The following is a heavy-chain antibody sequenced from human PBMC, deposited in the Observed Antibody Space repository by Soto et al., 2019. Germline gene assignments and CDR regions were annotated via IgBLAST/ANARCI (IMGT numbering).Heavy chain of an antibody. CDR2: IKSKTDGGTT. V-gene: IGHV3-15*01. CDR3: TSTYYDFWSGYYSSYGMDV. CDR1: GFTFSNAW. D-gene: IGHD3-3*01. J-gene: IGHJ6*02. Sequence: GGSLRLSCAASGFTFSNAWTSWVRQAPGKGLEWVGRIKSKTDGGTTDYAAPVKGRFTISRDDSKNTLYLQMNSLKTEDTAVYYCTSTYYDFWSGYYSSYGMDVWGQGTTVTVSS.